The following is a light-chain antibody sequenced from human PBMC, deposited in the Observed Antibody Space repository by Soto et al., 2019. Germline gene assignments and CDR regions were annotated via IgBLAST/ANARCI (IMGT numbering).Light chain of an antibody. Sequence: QSALTQPPSASGSPGQSVTISCTGTSSDVGGYNYVSWYQQHPGKATKIMIYEVSKRPSGVPDRFSGSKSGNTASLTVSGLQAEDEADYYSSSFAGNNNYVVFGGGTKLTVL. CDR1: SSDVGGYNY. J-gene: IGLJ2*01. CDR2: EVS. CDR3: SSFAGNNNYVV. V-gene: IGLV2-8*01.